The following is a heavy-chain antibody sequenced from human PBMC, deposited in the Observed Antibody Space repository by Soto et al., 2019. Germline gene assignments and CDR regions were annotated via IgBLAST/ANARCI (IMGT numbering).Heavy chain of an antibody. J-gene: IGHJ6*02. CDR2: ITSSSSTI. D-gene: IGHD6-13*01. CDR3: ARTLAAAAYYYYYGMDV. Sequence: EVQLVESGGGLVQPGGSLRLSCAASGFTFSSYTMNWVRKAPGKGLEWVSYITSSSSTIYYADSVKGRFTISRDNAKNSLYLQMNSLRDEDTAVYYCARTLAAAAYYYYYGMDVWGQGTTVTVSS. V-gene: IGHV3-48*02. CDR1: GFTFSSYT.